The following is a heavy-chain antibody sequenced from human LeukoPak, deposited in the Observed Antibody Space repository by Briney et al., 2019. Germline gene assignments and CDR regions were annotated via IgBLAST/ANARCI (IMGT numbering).Heavy chain of an antibody. D-gene: IGHD3-10*01. CDR3: AKEGAESFPDAFDI. V-gene: IGHV4-59*01. CDR2: ISYSGST. J-gene: IGHJ3*02. CDR1: GGSISPYY. Sequence: SETLSLTCTVSGGSISPYYWSWLRQPPGKGLEWIGYISYSGSTKNNPSLKSRVTISVYTSKNQFSLKLTSVTAADTAVYYCAKEGAESFPDAFDIWGQGTMITVSS.